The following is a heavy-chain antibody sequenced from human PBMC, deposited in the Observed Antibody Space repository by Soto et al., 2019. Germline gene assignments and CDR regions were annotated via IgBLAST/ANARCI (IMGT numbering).Heavy chain of an antibody. V-gene: IGHV5-51*01. CDR1: GDSFTSYW. D-gene: IGHD2-2*01. CDR2: IYPRDSDT. Sequence: PGESLKISCKGSGDSFTSYWIGWVRQMPGKGLEWMGIIYPRDSDTRYRPSFQGQVTISADKSISTAYLQWSSLTASDSAVYYCARRQITSDAFDIWGQGKMVTVSS. J-gene: IGHJ3*02. CDR3: ARRQITSDAFDI.